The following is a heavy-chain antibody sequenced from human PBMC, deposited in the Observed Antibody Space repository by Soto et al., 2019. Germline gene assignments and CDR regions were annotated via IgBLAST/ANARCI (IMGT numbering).Heavy chain of an antibody. CDR3: ESDPYYYASEY. V-gene: IGHV3-33*01. J-gene: IGHJ1*01. D-gene: IGHD3-10*01. CDR2: IWYDGSNK. CDR1: GFTFSSYG. Sequence: QVQLVESGGGVVQPGRSLRLSCAASGFTFSSYGMHWVRQAPGKGLEWVAVIWYDGSNKYYADSVKGRFTISRDNSKNTRYLQMNSLRAEDTAVYYCESDPYYYASEYWGQGNLVYVSS.